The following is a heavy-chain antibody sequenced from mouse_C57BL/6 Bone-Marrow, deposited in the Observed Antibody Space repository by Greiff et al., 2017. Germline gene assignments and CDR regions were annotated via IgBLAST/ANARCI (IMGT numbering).Heavy chain of an antibody. V-gene: IGHV5-12*01. CDR3: ARLNYGYDGYAMDY. CDR2: ISNGGGST. Sequence: EVQLVESGGGLVQPGGSLKLSCAASGFTFSDYYVYWVRQTPEKRLEWVAYISNGGGSTYYPDTVKGRFTISRDNAKNTLYLQMSRLKSEDTAMYYCARLNYGYDGYAMDYWGQGTSVTVSS. D-gene: IGHD2-2*01. J-gene: IGHJ4*01. CDR1: GFTFSDYY.